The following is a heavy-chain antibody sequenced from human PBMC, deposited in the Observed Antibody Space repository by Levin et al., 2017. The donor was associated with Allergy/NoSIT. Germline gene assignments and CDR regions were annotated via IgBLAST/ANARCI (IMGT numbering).Heavy chain of an antibody. CDR3: ARDNVRSGLYYYYGMDG. D-gene: IGHD3-3*01. CDR2: IKQDGSEK. V-gene: IGHV3-7*01. J-gene: IGHJ6*02. CDR1: GFTFSSYW. Sequence: GESLKISCAASGFTFSSYWMSWVRQAPGKGLEWVANIKQDGSEKYYVDSVKGRFTISRDNAKNSLYLQMNSLRAEDTAVYYCARDNVRSGLYYYYGMDGWGQGTTVTVSS.